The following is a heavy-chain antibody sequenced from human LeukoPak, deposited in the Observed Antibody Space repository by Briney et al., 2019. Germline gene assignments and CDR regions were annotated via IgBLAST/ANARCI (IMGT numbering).Heavy chain of an antibody. CDR2: IYSGGST. CDR3: ARDRPLKYYYDSSGYYRYPRYFDY. D-gene: IGHD3-22*01. V-gene: IGHV3-66*01. Sequence: GGSLRLSCAAPGFTFSSNYMSWVRQAPGKGLDWVSVIYSGGSTYYSDCVKGRFTISRDNSKNTLYLQMNSLRAEDTAVYYCARDRPLKYYYDSSGYYRYPRYFDYWGQGTLVTVSS. CDR1: GFTFSSNY. J-gene: IGHJ4*02.